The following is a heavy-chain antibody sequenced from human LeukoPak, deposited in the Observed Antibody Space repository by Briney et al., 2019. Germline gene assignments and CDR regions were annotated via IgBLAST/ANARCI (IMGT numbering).Heavy chain of an antibody. CDR1: GFTFSSYG. Sequence: GGSLRLSCAASGFTFSSYGMHWVRQAPGKGLEWVAFIRYDGSNKYYADSVKGRFTISRDNSKNTLYLHVNSLRPEDTAVYYCARVRCSSTSCYLRYYYYMDVWGKGTTVTISS. V-gene: IGHV3-30*02. CDR2: IRYDGSNK. D-gene: IGHD2-2*01. CDR3: ARVRCSSTSCYLRYYYYMDV. J-gene: IGHJ6*03.